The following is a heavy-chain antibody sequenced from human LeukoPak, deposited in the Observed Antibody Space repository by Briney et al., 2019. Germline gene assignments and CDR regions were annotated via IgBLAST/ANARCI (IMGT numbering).Heavy chain of an antibody. CDR1: GFTLSSYA. CDR2: ISYDGSNK. V-gene: IGHV3-30-3*01. J-gene: IGHJ4*02. CDR3: ARDPTAMATGPFDF. D-gene: IGHD5-18*01. Sequence: GALRLSCAASGFTLSSYAMHWVRQAPGKGLEWVAVISYDGSNKYYADSVRGRFTISRDNSKNTLYLQMNSLKTEDTAVYYCARDPTAMATGPFDFWGQGALVTVSS.